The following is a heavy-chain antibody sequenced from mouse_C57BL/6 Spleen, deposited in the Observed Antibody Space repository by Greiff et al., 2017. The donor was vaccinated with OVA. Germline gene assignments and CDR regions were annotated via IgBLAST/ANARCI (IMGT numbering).Heavy chain of an antibody. V-gene: IGHV1-15*01. CDR1: GYTFTDYD. Sequence: QVQLQQSGAELVRPGASVTLSCKASGYTFTDYDMHWVKQTPVHGLEWIGAIDPETGGTAYNQKFKGKAILTADKSSSTAYMELRSLTSEDSAVYYCTRGGDGYYAWFACGGPGALVTAAA. CDR2: IDPETGGT. D-gene: IGHD2-3*01. J-gene: IGHJ3*01. CDR3: TRGGDGYYAWFAC.